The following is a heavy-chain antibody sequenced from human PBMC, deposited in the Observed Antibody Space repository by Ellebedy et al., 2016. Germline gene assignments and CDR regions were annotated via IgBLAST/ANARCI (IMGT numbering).Heavy chain of an antibody. V-gene: IGHV4-4*07. CDR3: ARVDYYDSSGSHWGTHAFDI. CDR2: IYTSGST. J-gene: IGHJ3*02. D-gene: IGHD3-22*01. Sequence: SETLSLXXTVSGGSISSYYWSWIRQPAGKGLEWIGRIYTSGSTNYNPSLKSRVTMSVDTSKNQFSLKLSSVTAADTAVYYCARVDYYDSSGSHWGTHAFDIWGQGTMVTVSS. CDR1: GGSISSYY.